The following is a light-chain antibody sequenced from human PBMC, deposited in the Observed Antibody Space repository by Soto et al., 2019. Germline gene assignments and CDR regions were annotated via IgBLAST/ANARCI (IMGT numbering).Light chain of an antibody. Sequence: EVVLTQSPATLSLSPGERATLSCRASQNVKTYLAWYQQKPGQAPRLLIYDASNRATGIPARFSGSGSGTDFTLTISSLEPEDFAVYYCQQRSNWPITFCQGTRLEIK. J-gene: IGKJ5*01. CDR2: DAS. V-gene: IGKV3-11*01. CDR1: QNVKTY. CDR3: QQRSNWPIT.